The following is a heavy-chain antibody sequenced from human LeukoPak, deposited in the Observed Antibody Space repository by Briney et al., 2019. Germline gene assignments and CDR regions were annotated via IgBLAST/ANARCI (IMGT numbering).Heavy chain of an antibody. V-gene: IGHV3-43D*03. CDR2: ISWDGGST. D-gene: IGHD6-19*01. Sequence: PGGSLRLSCAASGFTFDDYAMHWVRQAPGKGLEWVSLISWDGGSTYYADSVKGRFTISRDNSKNSLYLQMNSLRAEDTALYYCAKDTGYSSGLGGYMDVWGKGTTVTVSS. J-gene: IGHJ6*03. CDR1: GFTFDDYA. CDR3: AKDTGYSSGLGGYMDV.